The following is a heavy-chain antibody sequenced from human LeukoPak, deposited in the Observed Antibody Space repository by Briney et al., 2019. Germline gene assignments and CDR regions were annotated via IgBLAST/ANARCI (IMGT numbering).Heavy chain of an antibody. Sequence: PSETLSLTCTVSGGSISSSSYYWGWIRQPPGKGLEWIGSIYYSGSTYYNPSLKSRVTISVDTSKNQFSLKLSSVTAADTAVYYCARDILTGSESSYWGQGTLVTVSS. J-gene: IGHJ4*02. CDR3: ARDILTGSESSY. D-gene: IGHD3-9*01. CDR1: GGSISSSSYY. V-gene: IGHV4-39*07. CDR2: IYYSGST.